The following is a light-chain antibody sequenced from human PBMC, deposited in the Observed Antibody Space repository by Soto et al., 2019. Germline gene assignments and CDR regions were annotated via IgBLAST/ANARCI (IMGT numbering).Light chain of an antibody. CDR3: CSYAGSYTHYV. Sequence: QSALAQPASVSGSPGQSITISCTGSSSDIASFNYVSWYQQYPGKAPKLLIYQVTSRASGVSHRFSGSKSGNTASLTISGLQAEDEADYYCCSYAGSYTHYVFGTGTKVTVL. CDR1: SSDIASFNY. V-gene: IGLV2-14*01. CDR2: QVT. J-gene: IGLJ1*01.